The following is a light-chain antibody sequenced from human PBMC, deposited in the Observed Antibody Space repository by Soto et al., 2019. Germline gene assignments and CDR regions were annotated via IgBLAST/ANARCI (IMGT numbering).Light chain of an antibody. CDR1: QGISSY. CDR3: QQYYSYPPENT. J-gene: IGKJ2*01. CDR2: AAS. Sequence: AIRMTQSPSSLSASTGDRVTITCRASQGISSYLAWYQQKPGKAPKLLIYAASTLQSGVPSRFSGSGSGTDFTLTISCLQSEDFATYYCQQYYSYPPENTFSQGTKLEIK. V-gene: IGKV1-8*01.